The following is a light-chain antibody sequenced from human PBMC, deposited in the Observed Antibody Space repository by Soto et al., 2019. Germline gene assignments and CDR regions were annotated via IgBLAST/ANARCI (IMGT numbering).Light chain of an antibody. CDR2: RDN. Sequence: SSELTQPLSVSVALGQTARITCGGNDIGSTNVHWYQQKPGQAPVLVIYRDNSRPSGIPERFSGSNSGNTATLTISRAQAGDEADYYCQVWDSSSYVFGTGTKLTVL. J-gene: IGLJ1*01. CDR1: DIGSTN. V-gene: IGLV3-9*01. CDR3: QVWDSSSYV.